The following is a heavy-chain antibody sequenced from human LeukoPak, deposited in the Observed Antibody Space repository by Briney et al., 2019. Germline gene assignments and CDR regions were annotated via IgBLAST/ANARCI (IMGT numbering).Heavy chain of an antibody. CDR3: ARVLGARVAAGTQYYYYGMDV. Sequence: PGGSLRLSCAASGFTFSSYWMHWVRQAPGKGLVWVSRINSDGSSTSYADSVKGRFTISRDNAKNTLYLQMNSLRVEDTAVYYCARVLGARVAAGTQYYYYGMDVWGQGTTVTVSS. V-gene: IGHV3-74*01. CDR2: INSDGSST. D-gene: IGHD6-13*01. J-gene: IGHJ6*02. CDR1: GFTFSSYW.